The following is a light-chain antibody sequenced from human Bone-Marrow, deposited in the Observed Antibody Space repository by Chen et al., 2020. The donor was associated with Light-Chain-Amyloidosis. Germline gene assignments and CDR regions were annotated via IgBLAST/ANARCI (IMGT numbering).Light chain of an antibody. J-gene: IGLJ3*02. V-gene: IGLV6-57*03. CDR1: SGSIATNY. CDR3: QSYQGSSQGV. Sequence: NFMLTQPHSVSESAGKAGRISCTRSSGSIATNYVQRYQHRPGSAPTTVIYEDDQRPSGAPDRFSGSIDRSSNSASLTIAGLKTEDEADYYCQSYQGSSQGVFGGGTKLTVL. CDR2: EDD.